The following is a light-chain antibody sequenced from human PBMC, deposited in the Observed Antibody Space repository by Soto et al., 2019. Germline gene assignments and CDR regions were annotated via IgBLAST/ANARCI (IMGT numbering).Light chain of an antibody. J-gene: IGLJ3*02. Sequence: QSALTQPRSVSGSPGQSVTISCTGTSSDVGGYNYVSWYEQYPGKAPKLVIYDVNKRPSGVPDRFSGSKSGNTASLTISGLQAEDDADYYCCSYTGTYTWVFGGGTKLTVL. CDR1: SSDVGGYNY. V-gene: IGLV2-11*01. CDR2: DVN. CDR3: CSYTGTYTWV.